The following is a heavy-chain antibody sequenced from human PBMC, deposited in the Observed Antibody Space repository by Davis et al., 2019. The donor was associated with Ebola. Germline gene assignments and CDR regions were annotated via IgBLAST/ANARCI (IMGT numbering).Heavy chain of an antibody. CDR1: GYSFTSYW. CDR3: AKQESLYGSSDY. Sequence: GGSLRLSCKGSGYSFTSYWIGWVRQMPGKGLEWMGIIYPGDSDTRYRPSFEGQVTISVDRSISTAYLQWSSLKASDTAMYYCAKQESLYGSSDYWGQGTLVTVSS. D-gene: IGHD3-22*01. J-gene: IGHJ4*02. V-gene: IGHV5-51*01. CDR2: IYPGDSDT.